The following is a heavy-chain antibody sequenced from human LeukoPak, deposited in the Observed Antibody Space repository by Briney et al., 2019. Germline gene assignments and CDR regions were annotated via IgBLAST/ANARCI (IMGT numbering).Heavy chain of an antibody. Sequence: GGSLRLSCSASGFTFSSYAMHWVRQAPGKGLEYDSAISSNGGSTYYADSVKDRFTISRDNSKNTLFLQLSSLRAEDTAVYYCVKVGTATSDNWGQGTLVTVSS. J-gene: IGHJ4*02. CDR3: VKVGTATSDN. CDR1: GFTFSSYA. CDR2: ISSNGGST. V-gene: IGHV3-64D*06. D-gene: IGHD1-26*01.